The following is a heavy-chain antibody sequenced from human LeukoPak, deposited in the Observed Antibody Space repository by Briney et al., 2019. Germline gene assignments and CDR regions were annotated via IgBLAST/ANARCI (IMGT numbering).Heavy chain of an antibody. CDR1: GFTFSSYA. CDR3: AKSVEWTYGDYLYYFDY. J-gene: IGHJ4*02. D-gene: IGHD4-17*01. V-gene: IGHV3-23*01. Sequence: GGSLRLSCAASGFTFSSYAMSWVRQAPGKGLEWVSAISGSGGSTYYADSVKGRFTISRDNSKNTLYLQMNSLRAEDTAVYYCAKSVEWTYGDYLYYFDYWGQGTPVTVSS. CDR2: ISGSGGST.